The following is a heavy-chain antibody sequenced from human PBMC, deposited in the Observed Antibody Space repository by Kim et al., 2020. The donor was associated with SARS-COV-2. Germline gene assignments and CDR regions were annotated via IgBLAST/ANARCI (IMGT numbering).Heavy chain of an antibody. V-gene: IGHV3-21*01. CDR3: ARDGGATDY. CDR2: RYR. Sequence: RYRCYADSVKGRFTIARGNAKNSLYLQMNSLRAEDTAVYYCARDGGATDYWGQGTLVTVSS. J-gene: IGHJ4*02. D-gene: IGHD1-26*01.